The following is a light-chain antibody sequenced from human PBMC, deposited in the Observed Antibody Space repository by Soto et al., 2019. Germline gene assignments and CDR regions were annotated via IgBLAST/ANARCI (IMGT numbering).Light chain of an antibody. CDR2: DAS. CDR1: QTVRNN. Sequence: EIVLTQSPATLSLSPGERATLSCRASQTVRNNLAWYQQRPGQAPRLLIYDASSRATGIPARFSGSGSGTDFTLTISSLEPEDFAVYYCQQYDSYMYAFGQGTKVEI. J-gene: IGKJ2*01. CDR3: QQYDSYMYA. V-gene: IGKV3-11*01.